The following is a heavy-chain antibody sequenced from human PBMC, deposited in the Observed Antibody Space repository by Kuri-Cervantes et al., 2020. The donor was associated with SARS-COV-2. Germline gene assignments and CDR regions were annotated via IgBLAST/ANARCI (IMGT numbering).Heavy chain of an antibody. Sequence: GESLKISCAASGFTFSGSAMHWVRQASGKGLEWVGRIRSKANSYATEYAASVKGRFTISRDDSKNTAYLQMNSLKTEDTAVYYCTSLSTVAPFDYWGQGTLVTVSS. J-gene: IGHJ4*02. V-gene: IGHV3-73*01. CDR2: IRSKANSYAT. CDR3: TSLSTVAPFDY. CDR1: GFTFSGSA. D-gene: IGHD4-11*01.